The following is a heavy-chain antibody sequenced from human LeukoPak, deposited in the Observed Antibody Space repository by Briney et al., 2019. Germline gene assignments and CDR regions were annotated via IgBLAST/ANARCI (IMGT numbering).Heavy chain of an antibody. CDR3: ASSGSYRFDY. CDR2: ISGSGNRT. Sequence: PGGSLRLSCAASGFTFSSYAMSWVRQAPGKGLEWVSSISGSGNRTYYADSVKGRFTISRDNSKNTLFLQMNSLRAEDTAVYYCASSGSYRFDYWGQGTLVTVSS. J-gene: IGHJ4*02. CDR1: GFTFSSYA. D-gene: IGHD1-26*01. V-gene: IGHV3-23*01.